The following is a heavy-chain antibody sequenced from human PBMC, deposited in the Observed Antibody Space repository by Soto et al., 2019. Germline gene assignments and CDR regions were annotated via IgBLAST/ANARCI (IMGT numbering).Heavy chain of an antibody. CDR3: ARDMVGQGMSFRY. V-gene: IGHV4-59*01. CDR1: GASSGGYY. Sequence: TSETLWLTWTVSGASSGGYYWNWIRHPPGKWPESLGYVSDRGYTKYNPSLNSRVTISIGTSEHFFSLKLTSVTAADTAVYYCARDMVGQGMSFRYWGQGRLVTVSS. CDR2: VSDRGYT. D-gene: IGHD1-26*01. J-gene: IGHJ4*02.